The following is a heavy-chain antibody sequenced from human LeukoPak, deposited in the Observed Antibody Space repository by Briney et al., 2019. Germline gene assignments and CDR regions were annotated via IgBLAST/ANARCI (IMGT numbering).Heavy chain of an antibody. CDR1: GYSFTAYY. CDR2: INPNNGGT. J-gene: IGHJ4*02. Sequence: GASVRVSCKASGYSFTAYYMHWVRQAPGQGLEWMGWINPNNGGTNYAQKFQGRVTMTRDTSISTAYMELSRLRSDDTAVYYCVPTCSGSCSHYYFDYWGQGTLVTVS. CDR3: VPTCSGSCSHYYFDY. V-gene: IGHV1-2*02. D-gene: IGHD2-15*01.